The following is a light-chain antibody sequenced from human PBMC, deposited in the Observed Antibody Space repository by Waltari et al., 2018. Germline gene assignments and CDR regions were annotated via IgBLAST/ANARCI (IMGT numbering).Light chain of an antibody. CDR2: DVS. J-gene: IGLJ2*01. Sequence: SSDVGAYNSVSWYQQHPGKAPKLMIYDVSKRPSGVPDRFSGSKSGNTASLAISGLQAEDEAEYYCCSYAGSYTFVFGGGTKLTVL. V-gene: IGLV2-11*01. CDR3: CSYAGSYTFV. CDR1: SSDVGAYNS.